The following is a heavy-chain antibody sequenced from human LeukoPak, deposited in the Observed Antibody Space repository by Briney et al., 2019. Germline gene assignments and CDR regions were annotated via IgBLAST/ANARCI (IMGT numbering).Heavy chain of an antibody. J-gene: IGHJ4*02. Sequence: PGGSLRLSCAASGFTFSNYAMSWVRQAPGKGLEWVSAISGSGGSTYYADSVKGRFTISRDNAKNSLYLQMNSLRAEDTAVYYCAKVDYYDRRYTGDYWGQETLVTVSS. D-gene: IGHD3-22*01. CDR2: ISGSGGST. CDR1: GFTFSNYA. V-gene: IGHV3-23*01. CDR3: AKVDYYDRRYTGDY.